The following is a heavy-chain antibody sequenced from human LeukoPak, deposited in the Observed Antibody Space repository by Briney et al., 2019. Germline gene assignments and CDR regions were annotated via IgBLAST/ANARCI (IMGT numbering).Heavy chain of an antibody. V-gene: IGHV3-33*06. J-gene: IGHJ6*03. CDR1: GFTFSSYG. D-gene: IGHD3-16*01. CDR2: IWYDGSNK. CDR3: AKFGVPANYYYYMDV. Sequence: GGSLRLSCAASGFTFSSYGMHWVRQAPGKGLEWVAVIWYDGSNKYYADSVKGRFTIFRDNSKNTLYPQMNSLRAEDTAVYYCAKFGVPANYYYYMDVWGKGTTVTVSS.